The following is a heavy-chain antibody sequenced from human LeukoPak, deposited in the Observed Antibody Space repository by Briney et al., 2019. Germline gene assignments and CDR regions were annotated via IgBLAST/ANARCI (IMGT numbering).Heavy chain of an antibody. V-gene: IGHV3-48*04. D-gene: IGHD1-26*01. CDR1: GFTFGPYT. Sequence: PGGSLRLSCAASGFTFGPYTMNWVRQAPGKGLEWVSYISSSSDTIYYADSVKGRFTISRDNAKNSLYLQMNSLRVEDTAVYYCASGMRVGPNIWGQGTPVTVSS. CDR3: ASGMRVGPNI. CDR2: ISSSSDTI. J-gene: IGHJ4*02.